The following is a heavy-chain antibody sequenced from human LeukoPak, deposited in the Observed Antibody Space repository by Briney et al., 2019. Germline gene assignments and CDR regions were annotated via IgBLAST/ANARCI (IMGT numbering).Heavy chain of an antibody. CDR3: ARALRFFDY. J-gene: IGHJ4*02. D-gene: IGHD3-3*01. CDR1: GGSFSGYY. V-gene: IGHV4-34*01. CDR2: INHSGST. Sequence: SETLSLTCAVYGGSFSGYYWSWIRQPPGEGLEWIGEINHSGSTNYNPSLKSRVTISVDTSKNQFSLKLSSVTAADTAVYYCARALRFFDYWGQGTLVTVSA.